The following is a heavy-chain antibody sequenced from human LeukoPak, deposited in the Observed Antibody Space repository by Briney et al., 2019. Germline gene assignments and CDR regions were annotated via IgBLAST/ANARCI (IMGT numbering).Heavy chain of an antibody. CDR3: ARDRAFGGVIVRFDY. Sequence: GGSLGLSCAASGFTFSSYAMHWVRQAPGKGLEWVAVISYDGSNKYYADSVKGRFTISRDNSKNTLYLQMNSLRAEDTAVYYCARDRAFGGVIVRFDYWGQGTLVTVSS. CDR1: GFTFSSYA. V-gene: IGHV3-30-3*01. D-gene: IGHD3-16*02. J-gene: IGHJ4*02. CDR2: ISYDGSNK.